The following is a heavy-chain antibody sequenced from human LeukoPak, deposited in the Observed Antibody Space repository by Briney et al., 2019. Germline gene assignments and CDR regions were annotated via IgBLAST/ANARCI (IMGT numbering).Heavy chain of an antibody. D-gene: IGHD3-9*01. CDR1: GFIFSNYA. J-gene: IGHJ4*02. CDR3: AKWGDYDILTGYYDSDY. Sequence: GASLRLSCAASGFIFSNYAMSWVRQAPGKGLEWVSAITGSDDITYCADSVKGRFTISRDNSKNTLYLQVNSLRAEDTAIYYCAKWGDYDILTGYYDSDYWGQGTLVTVSS. V-gene: IGHV3-23*01. CDR2: ITGSDDIT.